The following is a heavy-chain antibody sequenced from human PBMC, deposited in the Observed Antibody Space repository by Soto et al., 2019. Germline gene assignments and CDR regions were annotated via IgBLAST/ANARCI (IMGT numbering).Heavy chain of an antibody. V-gene: IGHV3-30*18. Sequence: QVRLVESGGGVVQPGRSLRLSCAASGFIFHNFGMHWVRQAPGKGLEWLGVVSSDGGRRYYADSVRGRLNISRDNPKNTLYLQLDRLIADDTAVYYCAKSWHIDISASWYAPYFWCYGTLVPVSS. CDR2: VSSDGGRR. D-gene: IGHD6-13*01. CDR3: AKSWHIDISASWYAPYF. J-gene: IGHJ4*01. CDR1: GFIFHNFG.